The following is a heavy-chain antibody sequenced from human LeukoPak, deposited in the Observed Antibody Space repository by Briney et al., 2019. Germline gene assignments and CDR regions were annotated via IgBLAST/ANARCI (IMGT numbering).Heavy chain of an antibody. CDR3: AKCILTGYYKGYMDV. V-gene: IGHV3-23*01. D-gene: IGHD3-9*01. CDR2: IFPSGGEI. CDR1: GFTFSTFA. Sequence: PGGSLRLSCAASGFTFSTFAMIWVRQPPGKGLEWVSSIFPSGGEIHYADSVRGRFTISRDNSKSTLSLQMNSLRAEDTAVYYCAKCILTGYYKGYMDVWGKGTTVTISS. J-gene: IGHJ6*03.